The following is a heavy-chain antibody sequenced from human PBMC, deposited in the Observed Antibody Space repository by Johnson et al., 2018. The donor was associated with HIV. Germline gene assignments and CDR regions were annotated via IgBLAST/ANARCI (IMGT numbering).Heavy chain of an antibody. V-gene: IGHV3-30*01. CDR2: ISNDGSNK. J-gene: IGHJ3*02. D-gene: IGHD6-19*01. CDR1: GFTFSDYS. Sequence: QEQLVESGGNVVQPGRSQRLSCAASGFTFSDYSMHWVRQAPGKGLEWVAIISNDGSNKYYADSVKGRFTISSANSKTTLYLQMNSLRAGDTAVYFCARGKDMAGTGAFDIWGQGTMVTVSP. CDR3: ARGKDMAGTGAFDI.